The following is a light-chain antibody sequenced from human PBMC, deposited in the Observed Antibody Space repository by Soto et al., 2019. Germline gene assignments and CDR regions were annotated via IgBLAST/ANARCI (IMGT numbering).Light chain of an antibody. J-gene: IGKJ1*01. V-gene: IGKV3-20*01. Sequence: EIVLTQSPGTLSLSPGDRATLSCRASQSLSRSSLAWYQQKPGRAPRLLIYGASSRATGIPDRFSGSGSGTDFTLTISRLEPEDCAVYYCQQYGSSPRTFGQGTKVDI. CDR2: GAS. CDR3: QQYGSSPRT. CDR1: QSLSRSS.